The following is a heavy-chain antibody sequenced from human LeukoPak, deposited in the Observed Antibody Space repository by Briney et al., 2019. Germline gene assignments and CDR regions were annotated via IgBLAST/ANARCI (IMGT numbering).Heavy chain of an antibody. CDR1: TSR. D-gene: IGHD3-22*01. J-gene: IGHJ5*01. CDR2: VGSYRGDT. CDR3: AGDLWNFYDDSGYYRDFDS. Sequence: ASVKVSCKATSRISWVRQAPGQVLEGMGWVGSYRGDTYYAQKCQGRVTVTTDTSTSTVYMELRRLRSEDPAVYYCAGDLWNFYDDSGYYRDFDSWGQGTLVTVSS. V-gene: IGHV1-18*01.